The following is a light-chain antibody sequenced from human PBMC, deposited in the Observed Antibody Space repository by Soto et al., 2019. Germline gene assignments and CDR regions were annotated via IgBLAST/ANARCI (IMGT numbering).Light chain of an antibody. CDR2: EVT. J-gene: IGLJ3*02. CDR1: SSDVGGYNY. V-gene: IGLV2-14*01. CDR3: GSYTSSSTLNWV. Sequence: QPVLTQPASVSGSPGQSITISCTGTSSDVGGYNYVSWFQHLPGRAPKLMIYEVTHRPSGVSNRFSGSKSGNTASLTISGLQAEDEADYYCGSYTSSSTLNWVFGGGTKLTVL.